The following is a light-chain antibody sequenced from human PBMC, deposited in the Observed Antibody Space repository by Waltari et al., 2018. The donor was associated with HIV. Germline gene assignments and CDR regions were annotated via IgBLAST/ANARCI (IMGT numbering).Light chain of an antibody. J-gene: IGKJ1*01. V-gene: IGKV1-5*03. CDR1: EDINKW. CDR3: QQYETDSRS. CDR2: KAT. Sequence: DIQMTQSPSSVSASIVDRVSITCRASEDINKWLAWYQQKPGKAPNLLIYKATILETGVPSRFSGSVSGADFTLTITNLQSDDFATYYCQQYETDSRSFGQGTKV.